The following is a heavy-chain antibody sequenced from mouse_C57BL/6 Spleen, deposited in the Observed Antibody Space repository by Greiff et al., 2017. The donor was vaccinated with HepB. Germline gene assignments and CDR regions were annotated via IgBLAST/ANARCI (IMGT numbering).Heavy chain of an antibody. CDR1: GFTFSSYT. Sequence: EVQLQQSGGGLVKPGGSLKLSCAASGFTFSSYTMSWVRQTPEKRLEWVATISGGGGNTYYPDSVKGRFTISKDNAKNTLYLQMSSLRSEDTALYCCARQDGTRNAMDYWGQGTSVTVSS. V-gene: IGHV5-9*01. CDR2: ISGGGGNT. J-gene: IGHJ4*01. CDR3: ARQDGTRNAMDY. D-gene: IGHD4-1*01.